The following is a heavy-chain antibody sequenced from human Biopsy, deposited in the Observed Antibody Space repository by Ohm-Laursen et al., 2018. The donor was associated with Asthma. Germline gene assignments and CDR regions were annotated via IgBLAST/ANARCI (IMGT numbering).Heavy chain of an antibody. CDR3: ARAVDYSHYYGIDV. D-gene: IGHD3-10*01. CDR1: GYTFNSAD. V-gene: IGHV1-18*01. J-gene: IGHJ6*02. Sequence: ASVKVSCKPSGYTFNSADITWVRQAPGQGLEWMGWISVYNGNTKVAQKLQDRVTMITDTSTSTAYMELRSLRSDDTAVYFCARAVDYSHYYGIDVWGQGTTVTVS. CDR2: ISVYNGNT.